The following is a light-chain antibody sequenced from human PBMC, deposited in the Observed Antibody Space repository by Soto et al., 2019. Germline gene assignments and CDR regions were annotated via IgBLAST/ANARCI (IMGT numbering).Light chain of an antibody. J-gene: IGKJ2*01. Sequence: EIVLTQSPGTLFLSPGERATLSCRASQSVSSNYLAWYQQKPGQAPRLLIYGTSYRATGIPDRFSGSGSGTDFTLTISRLELEDFGVYSCQQYGSASMYTFGHGTNLEIK. CDR3: QQYGSASMYT. V-gene: IGKV3-20*01. CDR1: QSVSSNY. CDR2: GTS.